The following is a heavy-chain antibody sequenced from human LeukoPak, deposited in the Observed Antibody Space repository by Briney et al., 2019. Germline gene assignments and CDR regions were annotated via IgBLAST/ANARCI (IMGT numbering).Heavy chain of an antibody. CDR3: AKESFIPYRYHSSGYIDY. Sequence: GGSLRLSCTASGFSFSNYGMHWVRQDPGKGLEWVAVIAHDGSVAYYADWVKGRFTISRDNSKNTLYLQMNSLRAEDTAVYYCAKESFIPYRYHSSGYIDYWGQGTLVTVSS. D-gene: IGHD3-22*01. CDR2: IAHDGSVA. J-gene: IGHJ4*02. V-gene: IGHV3-30*18. CDR1: GFSFSNYG.